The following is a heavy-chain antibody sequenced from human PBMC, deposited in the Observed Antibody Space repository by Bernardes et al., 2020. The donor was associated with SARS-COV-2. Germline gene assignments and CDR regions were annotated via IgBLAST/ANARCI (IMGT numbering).Heavy chain of an antibody. Sequence: SGPTLLKPTQTLTLTCTFSGFSLDTSAVGVGWIRQPPGKALEWLALIFWDDDKRYRPSLRGRLTITKDTSKNHVVLTLTNMGPEDTATYYCARWLSRGASWYFDFWGQGTLGTVSS. CDR2: IFWDDDK. CDR3: ARWLSRGASWYFDF. CDR1: GFSLDTSAVG. D-gene: IGHD6-13*01. V-gene: IGHV2-5*02. J-gene: IGHJ4*02.